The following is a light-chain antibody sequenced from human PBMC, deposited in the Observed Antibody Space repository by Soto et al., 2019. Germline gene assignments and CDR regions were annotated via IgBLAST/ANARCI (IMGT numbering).Light chain of an antibody. CDR1: QSISRR. V-gene: IGKV1-5*01. J-gene: IGKJ1*01. CDR3: QQYNSYSWT. Sequence: DIQMTHSPSTLSASVGDRVIITCRASQSISRRLAWYQQKPGKAPRLLIYDVSTLESGVPSRFSGSGSGTEFTLTISGLQTDDFATYYCQQYNSYSWTFGQGTKVDIK. CDR2: DVS.